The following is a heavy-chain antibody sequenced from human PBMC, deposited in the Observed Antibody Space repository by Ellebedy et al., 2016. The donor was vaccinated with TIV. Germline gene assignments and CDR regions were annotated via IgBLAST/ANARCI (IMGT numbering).Heavy chain of an antibody. V-gene: IGHV4-59*01. CDR3: ASTCSSTSCPLPQDAFDI. CDR1: GGSISSYY. J-gene: IGHJ3*02. CDR2: INYSGST. D-gene: IGHD2-2*01. Sequence: SETLSLTCTVSGGSISSYYWSWIRQPPGKGLEWIGYINYSGSTNYNPSLKSRVTISVDTSKNQVSLKLSSVTAADTAVYYCASTCSSTSCPLPQDAFDIWGQGTMVTVSS.